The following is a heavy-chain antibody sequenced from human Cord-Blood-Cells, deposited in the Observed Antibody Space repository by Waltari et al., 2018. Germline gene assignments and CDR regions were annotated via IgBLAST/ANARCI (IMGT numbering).Heavy chain of an antibody. CDR3: AGGGGGSSWYNWFDP. V-gene: IGHV1-8*03. D-gene: IGHD6-13*01. Sequence: QVQLVQSGAEVKKPGASVKVSCKASGYTFTSYDINWVRQATGQGREWMGWTNPSRGNTGYDKKFQGRVTITRNTPISTAYMGLSSLRSEDTSVYYWAGGGGGSSWYNWFDPWGQGTLVTVSS. CDR2: TNPSRGNT. J-gene: IGHJ5*02. CDR1: GYTFTSYD.